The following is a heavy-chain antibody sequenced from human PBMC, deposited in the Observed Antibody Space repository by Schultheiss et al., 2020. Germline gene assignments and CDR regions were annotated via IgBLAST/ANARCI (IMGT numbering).Heavy chain of an antibody. CDR2: IIPILGIS. J-gene: IGHJ6*03. CDR3: ARDGIEVSGTYSYMDL. V-gene: IGHV1-69*10. D-gene: IGHD6-19*01. CDR1: GYTFTSYA. Sequence: SVKVSCKASGYTFTSYAMHWVRQAPGQGLEWMGGIIPILGISNYAQKFQGRVTITADESTSTAYMELSSLRSEDTAVYYCARDGIEVSGTYSYMDLWPRNHGHRLL.